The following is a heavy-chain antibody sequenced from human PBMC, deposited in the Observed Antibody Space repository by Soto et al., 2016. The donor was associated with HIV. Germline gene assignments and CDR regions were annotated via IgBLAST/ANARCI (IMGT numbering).Heavy chain of an antibody. J-gene: IGHJ4*02. CDR1: GYTFTSYY. CDR3: VSYGY. D-gene: IGHD3-16*01. CDR2: ILPNTGGT. Sequence: QVQLVQSGAEVRKAGASVKISCEAIGYTFTSYYMHWVRQAPGQGLEWMGWILPNTGGTKYAQNLQGRVTMTRNTSISTAYMEVTSLRSDDTAVYYCVSYGYWGQGTLVTVSS. V-gene: IGHV1-2*02.